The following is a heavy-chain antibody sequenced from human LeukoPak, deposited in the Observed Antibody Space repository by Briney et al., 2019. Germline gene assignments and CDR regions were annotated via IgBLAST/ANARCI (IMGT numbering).Heavy chain of an antibody. V-gene: IGHV1-8*03. D-gene: IGHD4/OR15-4a*01. CDR2: MNPNSGNT. J-gene: IGHJ4*02. CDR1: GYTFTSYD. Sequence: ASVKVSFKASGYTFTSYDINWVRQATGQGLEWMGWMNPNSGNTGYAQKFQGRVTITRNTSISTAYMELSSLRSEDTAVYYCARRAGAYSHPYDYWGQGTLVTVSS. CDR3: ARRAGAYSHPYDY.